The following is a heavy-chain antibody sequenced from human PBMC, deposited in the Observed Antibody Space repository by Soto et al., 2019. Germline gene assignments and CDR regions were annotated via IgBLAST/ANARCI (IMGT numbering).Heavy chain of an antibody. Sequence: GESLKISCKGSGYSFTSYWIGWVRQMPGKGLEWMGIIYPGDSDTRYSPSFQGQVTISADKSISTAYLQWSSLKASDTAMYYCARHVVVVATKGLYYYYYMDVWGKGTTVSVSS. D-gene: IGHD2-15*01. CDR1: GYSFTSYW. J-gene: IGHJ6*03. CDR3: ARHVVVVATKGLYYYYYMDV. V-gene: IGHV5-51*01. CDR2: IYPGDSDT.